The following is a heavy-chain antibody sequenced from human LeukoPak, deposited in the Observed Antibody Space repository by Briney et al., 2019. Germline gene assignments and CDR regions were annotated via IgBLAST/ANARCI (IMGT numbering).Heavy chain of an antibody. CDR1: GGSIRSSSYY. V-gene: IGHV4-39*07. CDR3: ACGGGKQQLPNYYYYYMDV. D-gene: IGHD6-13*01. Sequence: PSETLSLTCTGSGGSIRSSSYYWGWIRQPPGKGLEWIGSIYYSGSTYYNPSLKSRVTISVDTSKNQFSLKLSSVTAADTAVYYCACGGGKQQLPNYYYYYMDVWGKGTTVTVSS. J-gene: IGHJ6*03. CDR2: IYYSGST.